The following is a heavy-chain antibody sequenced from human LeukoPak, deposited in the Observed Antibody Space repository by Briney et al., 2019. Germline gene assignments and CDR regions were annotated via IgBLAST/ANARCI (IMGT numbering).Heavy chain of an antibody. CDR3: ARRLLYYYYMDV. Sequence: PSETLSLTCTVSGGSISSYYWSWIRQPPGKGLEWIGYIYYSGSTNYNPSLKSRVTISVDTSKNQFSLKLSSVTAADTAVYYCARRLLYYYYMDVWGKGTTVTISS. J-gene: IGHJ6*03. CDR1: GGSISSYY. V-gene: IGHV4-59*08. CDR2: IYYSGST.